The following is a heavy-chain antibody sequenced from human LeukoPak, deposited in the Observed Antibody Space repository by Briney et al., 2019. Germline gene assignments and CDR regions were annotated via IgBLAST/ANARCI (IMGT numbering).Heavy chain of an antibody. V-gene: IGHV4-4*07. J-gene: IGHJ4*02. CDR3: ARVYYDFWSGYTQDSYYFDY. Sequence: SETLSLTCTVSGGSISSYYWSWIRQPAGKGLEWIGRNYTSGSTNYNPSLKSRVTMSVDTSKNQFSLKLSSVTAADTAVYYCARVYYDFWSGYTQDSYYFDYWGQGTLVTVSS. D-gene: IGHD3-3*01. CDR1: GGSISSYY. CDR2: NYTSGST.